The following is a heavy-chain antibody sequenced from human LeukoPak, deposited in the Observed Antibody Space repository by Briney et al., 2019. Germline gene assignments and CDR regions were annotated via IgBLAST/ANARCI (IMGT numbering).Heavy chain of an antibody. D-gene: IGHD6-19*01. J-gene: IGHJ5*02. CDR1: GYTFTSYG. CDR2: ISAYNGNT. Sequence: GASVKVSCKASGYTFTSYGISWVRQAPGQGLECMGWISAYNGNTNYAQKLQGRVTMTTDTSTSTAYMELRSLRSDDTAVYYCARVIAVAERFWFDPWGQGTLVTVSS. CDR3: ARVIAVAERFWFDP. V-gene: IGHV1-18*01.